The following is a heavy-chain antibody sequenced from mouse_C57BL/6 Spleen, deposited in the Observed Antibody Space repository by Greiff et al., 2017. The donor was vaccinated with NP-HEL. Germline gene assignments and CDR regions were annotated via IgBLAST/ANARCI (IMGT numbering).Heavy chain of an antibody. CDR3: ARGGGPGPYYFDY. J-gene: IGHJ2*01. Sequence: VQLQQPGAELVKPGASVKLSCKASGYTFTSYWMQWVKQRPGQGLEWIGEIDPSDSYTNYNQKFKGKATLTVDTSSSTAYMQLSSLTSEDSAVYYCARGGGPGPYYFDYWGQGTTLTVSS. V-gene: IGHV1-50*01. CDR2: IDPSDSYT. CDR1: GYTFTSYW.